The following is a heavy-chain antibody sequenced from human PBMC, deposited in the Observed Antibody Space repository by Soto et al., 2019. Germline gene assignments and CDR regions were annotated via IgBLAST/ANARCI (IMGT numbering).Heavy chain of an antibody. CDR2: IYYSGST. CDR3: AVGLMTTVTTQENNWFDP. CDR1: GGSISSGGYY. D-gene: IGHD4-17*01. J-gene: IGHJ5*02. Sequence: SETLSLTCTVSGGSISSGGYYWSWIRQHPGKGLEWIGYIYYSGSTYYNPSLKSRVTISVDTSKNQFSLKLSSVTAADTAVYYCAVGLMTTVTTQENNWFDPWGQGTLVTVSS. V-gene: IGHV4-31*03.